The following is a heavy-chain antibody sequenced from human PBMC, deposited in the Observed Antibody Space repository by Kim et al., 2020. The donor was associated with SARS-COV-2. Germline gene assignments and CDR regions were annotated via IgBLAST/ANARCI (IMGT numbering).Heavy chain of an antibody. CDR3: ARPSFCHDGDCYSGLNF. V-gene: IGHV5-10-1*01. Sequence: GESLKISCKGSGYTFTNFWITWVRQMPGKGLEWLGRINADDSYTNFSPSFYGHVALSVDKSTGTAYLQFYSLKASDTAIYYCARPSFCHDGDCYSGLNFWGQGTLVTVSA. D-gene: IGHD2-21*01. J-gene: IGHJ4*02. CDR1: GYTFTNFW. CDR2: INADDSYT.